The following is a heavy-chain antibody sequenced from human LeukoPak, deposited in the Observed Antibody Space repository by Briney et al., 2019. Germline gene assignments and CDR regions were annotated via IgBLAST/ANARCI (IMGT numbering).Heavy chain of an antibody. Sequence: GASVKVSCKASGYTFTSYYMHWVRQAPGQGLEWMGIINPSGGSTSYAQKFQGRVTMTRDTSTSTVYMELSSPRSEDTAVYYCARGKTYYYDSSGYYPPFDLWGRGTLVTASS. D-gene: IGHD3-22*01. V-gene: IGHV1-46*01. CDR2: INPSGGST. CDR1: GYTFTSYY. J-gene: IGHJ2*01. CDR3: ARGKTYYYDSSGYYPPFDL.